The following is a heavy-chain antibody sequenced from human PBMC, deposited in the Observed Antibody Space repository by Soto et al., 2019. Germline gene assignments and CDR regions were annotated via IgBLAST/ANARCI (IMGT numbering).Heavy chain of an antibody. Sequence: ASVKVSCKASGGTFSSYAISWLRQAPGQGLEWMGGIIPILGIANYAQKFQGRVTITADKSTSTAYMELSSLRSEDTAVYYCARDCSGGSCYLAFDIWGQGTMVTVSS. J-gene: IGHJ3*02. CDR1: GGTFSSYA. V-gene: IGHV1-69*10. CDR3: ARDCSGGSCYLAFDI. D-gene: IGHD2-15*01. CDR2: IIPILGIA.